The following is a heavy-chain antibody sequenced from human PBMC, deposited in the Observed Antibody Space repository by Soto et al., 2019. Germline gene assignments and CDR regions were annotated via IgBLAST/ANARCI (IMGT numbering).Heavy chain of an antibody. D-gene: IGHD2-21*02. V-gene: IGHV1-3*01. CDR3: ARVRLIVVVTAIPAYNWFDP. CDR2: INAGNGNT. J-gene: IGHJ5*02. Sequence: ASVEVSCKASGYTFTGYSMHWVRQAPGQRLEWMGWINAGNGNTKYSQKFQGRVTITRDTSASTAYMELSSLRSEDTAVYYCARVRLIVVVTAIPAYNWFDPWGQGTLVTVSS. CDR1: GYTFTGYS.